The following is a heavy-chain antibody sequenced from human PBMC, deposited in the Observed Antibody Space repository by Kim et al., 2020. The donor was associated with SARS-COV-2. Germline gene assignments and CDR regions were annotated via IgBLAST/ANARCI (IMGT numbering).Heavy chain of an antibody. D-gene: IGHD6-6*01. J-gene: IGHJ4*02. CDR1: GFAFSSSE. V-gene: IGHV3-48*03. CDR2: ISSSGSTI. CDR3: ARDRLGRTQSSSGY. Sequence: GGSLRLSCAASGFAFSSSEMSWVRQAPGKGLEWISYISSSGSTIYYADSVKGRFTISRDNAKNSLYLQMNTLRAEDTAVYYCARDRLGRTQSSSGYWGQGTLVTVSS.